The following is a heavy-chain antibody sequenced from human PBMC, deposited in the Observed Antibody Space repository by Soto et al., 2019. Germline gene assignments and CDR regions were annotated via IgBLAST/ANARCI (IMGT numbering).Heavy chain of an antibody. D-gene: IGHD3-10*01. Sequence: SKTLSLTCTVSGGSISSSSYYWGWIRQPPGKGLEWIGSIYYSGSTYYNPSLKSRVTISVDTSKNQFSLKLSSVTAADTAVYYCARVTYYYGSGSYHPPDYWGQGTLVTVSS. CDR1: GGSISSSSYY. CDR3: ARVTYYYGSGSYHPPDY. V-gene: IGHV4-39*01. J-gene: IGHJ4*02. CDR2: IYYSGST.